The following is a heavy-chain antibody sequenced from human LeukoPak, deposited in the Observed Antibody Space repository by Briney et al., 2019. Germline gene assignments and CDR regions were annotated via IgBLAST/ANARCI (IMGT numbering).Heavy chain of an antibody. J-gene: IGHJ5*02. V-gene: IGHV3-21*01. CDR2: ISSSSSYI. CDR3: ARGREWLVPNWFDP. Sequence: GGSLRLSCAASGFTFSDAWMSWVRQAPGKGLEWVSSISSSSSYIYYADSVKGRFTISRDNAKNSLYLQMNSLRAEDTAVYYCARGREWLVPNWFDPWGQGTLVTVSS. D-gene: IGHD6-19*01. CDR1: GFTFSDAW.